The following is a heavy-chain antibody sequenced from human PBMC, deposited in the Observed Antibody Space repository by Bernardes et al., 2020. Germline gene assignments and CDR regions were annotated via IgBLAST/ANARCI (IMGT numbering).Heavy chain of an antibody. D-gene: IGHD6-6*01. CDR3: ARDRRYSSSSVIIDY. Sequence: SETLSLTCAVSGGSISSSNWWSWVRQPPGKGLEWIGEIYHSGSTNYNPSLKSRVTISVDKSKNQFSLKLSSVTAADTAVYYCARDRRYSSSSVIIDYWGQGTLVTVSS. CDR1: GGSISSSNW. J-gene: IGHJ4*02. CDR2: IYHSGST. V-gene: IGHV4-4*02.